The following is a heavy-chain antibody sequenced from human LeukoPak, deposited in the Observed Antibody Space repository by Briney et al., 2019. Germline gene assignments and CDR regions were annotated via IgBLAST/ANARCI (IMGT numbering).Heavy chain of an antibody. CDR3: ARLRVTMIVVAIAYFDY. CDR1: GGSISSSSYY. CDR2: IYYSGST. Sequence: SETLSLTCTVSGGSISSSSYYWGWIRQPPGKGLEWIGSIYYSGSTYYNPSLKSRVTISVDTSKNRFSLKLSSVTAADTAVYYCARLRVTMIVVAIAYFDYWGQGTLVTVSS. V-gene: IGHV4-39*01. J-gene: IGHJ4*02. D-gene: IGHD3-22*01.